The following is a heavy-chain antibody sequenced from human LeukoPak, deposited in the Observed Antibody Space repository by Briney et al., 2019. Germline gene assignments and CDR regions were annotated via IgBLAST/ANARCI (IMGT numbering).Heavy chain of an antibody. J-gene: IGHJ4*02. V-gene: IGHV3-23*01. Sequence: PGGSLRLSCAASGFTFSSYAMSWVRQAPGKGLEWVSAISGSGGSTYYADSVKGRFTISRDNSKNTLYLQMNSLRAEDTAVYYCAGEFTYYYDSSGYYPPTVVDYWGQGTLVTVSS. D-gene: IGHD3-22*01. CDR1: GFTFSSYA. CDR3: AGEFTYYYDSSGYYPPTVVDY. CDR2: ISGSGGST.